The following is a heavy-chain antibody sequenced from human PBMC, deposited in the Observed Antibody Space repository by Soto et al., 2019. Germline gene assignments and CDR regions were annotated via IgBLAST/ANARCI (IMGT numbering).Heavy chain of an antibody. CDR3: ARRVRFTLAPSDWFDP. CDR1: GGSISSGGYY. Sequence: QVQLQESGPGLVKPSQTLSLTCTVSGGSISSGGYYWSWIRQHPGKGLEWIGYIYYSGSTYYNPSLKSRVTISVDTSKNQFSLKLSSVTAADTAVYYCARRVRFTLAPSDWFDPWGQRTLVTVSS. V-gene: IGHV4-31*03. J-gene: IGHJ5*02. D-gene: IGHD3-10*01. CDR2: IYYSGST.